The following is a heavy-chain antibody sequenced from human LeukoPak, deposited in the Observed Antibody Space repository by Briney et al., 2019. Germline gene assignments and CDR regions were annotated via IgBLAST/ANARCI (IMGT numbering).Heavy chain of an antibody. CDR1: GFTFSRYW. CDR2: INDDGSDT. CDR3: ATDVGGYAGTDY. V-gene: IGHV3-74*01. D-gene: IGHD6-25*01. J-gene: IGHJ4*02. Sequence: PGGSLRLSCAASGFTFSRYWMNWARQAPGKGLEWVARINDDGSDTNYADSVKGRFTISRDNARNTLYLQMNSLRAEDTAVYYCATDVGGYAGTDYWGQGTQVTVSS.